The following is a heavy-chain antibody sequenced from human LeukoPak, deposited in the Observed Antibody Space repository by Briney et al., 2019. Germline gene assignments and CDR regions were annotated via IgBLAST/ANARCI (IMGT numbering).Heavy chain of an antibody. CDR1: GYTFTSYG. Sequence: RASVEVSCKASGYTFTSYGISWVRQAPGQGLEWMGWINPNSGGTNYAQKFQGRVTMTRDTSISTAHMELSRLRSDDTAVYYCARARTPFDYWGQGTLVTVSS. CDR3: ARARTPFDY. J-gene: IGHJ4*02. V-gene: IGHV1-2*02. CDR2: INPNSGGT.